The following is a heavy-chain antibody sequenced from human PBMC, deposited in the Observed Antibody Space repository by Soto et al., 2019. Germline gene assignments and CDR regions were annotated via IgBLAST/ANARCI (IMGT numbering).Heavy chain of an antibody. J-gene: IGHJ6*02. CDR2: IRQDGSEK. D-gene: IGHD3-3*01. V-gene: IGHV3-7*03. CDR1: GFTFSSYW. Sequence: PGGSLRLSCAASGFTFSSYWMSWVRQAPGKGLEWVANIRQDGSEKYYVDSVKGRFTISRDNAKNSLYLQMNSLRAEDTAVYYCARDYDFWSGYSNYYYGMDVWGQGTTVTVSS. CDR3: ARDYDFWSGYSNYYYGMDV.